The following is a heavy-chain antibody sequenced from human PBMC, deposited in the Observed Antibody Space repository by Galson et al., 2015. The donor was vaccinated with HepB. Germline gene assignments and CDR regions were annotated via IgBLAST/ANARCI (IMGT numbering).Heavy chain of an antibody. Sequence: TLSLTCAVYGGSFSGYYWSWIRQSPGKGLEWIGEVNHSVTTNYNPSLKSRVTISVDTSKNQFSLRLYSVTAADTAVYYCARERIYYDSSGYPYASDIWGQGTMVTVSS. D-gene: IGHD3-22*01. CDR2: VNHSVTT. CDR3: ARERIYYDSSGYPYASDI. J-gene: IGHJ3*02. CDR1: GGSFSGYY. V-gene: IGHV4-34*01.